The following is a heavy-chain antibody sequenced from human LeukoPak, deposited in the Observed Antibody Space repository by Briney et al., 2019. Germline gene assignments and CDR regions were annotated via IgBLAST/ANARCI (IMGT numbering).Heavy chain of an antibody. CDR2: MNPNSGNT. D-gene: IGHD5-12*01. CDR1: GYTFTSYD. V-gene: IGHV1-8*01. J-gene: IGHJ4*02. CDR3: ARVLLRGYSGYDSSSQWSLGY. Sequence: ASVKVSCKASGYTFTSYDINWVRQATGQGLEWMGWMNPNSGNTGYAQKFQGRVTMTRNTSISTAYMELSSLRSEDTAVYYCARVLLRGYSGYDSSSQWSLGYWGQGTLVTVFS.